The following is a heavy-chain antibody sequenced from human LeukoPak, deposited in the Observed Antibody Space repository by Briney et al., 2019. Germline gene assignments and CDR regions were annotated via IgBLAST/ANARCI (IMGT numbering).Heavy chain of an antibody. CDR1: GFAFSVYE. J-gene: IGHJ4*02. V-gene: IGHV3-48*03. CDR3: TTLGYHLDS. Sequence: PGGSLRLSCLSSGFAFSVYEMNWVRQAPGKGLEWVSYIAGSDTTTYYADSVKGRFTISRDNAKNSLYLQMNSLRAEDTALYYCTTLGYHLDSWGQGTLVTVSS. CDR2: IAGSDTTT. D-gene: IGHD3-22*01.